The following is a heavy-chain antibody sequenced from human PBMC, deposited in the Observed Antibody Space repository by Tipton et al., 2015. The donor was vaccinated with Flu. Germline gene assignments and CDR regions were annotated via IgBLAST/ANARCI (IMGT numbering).Heavy chain of an antibody. V-gene: IGHV3-33*01. CDR2: IWYDGSNK. CDR1: GFTFSSSG. CDR3: ARDRNDYYDSSVYVFGFDIDF. Sequence: QLAQSGGGVVQPGRSLRLSCAASGFTFSSSGMHWVRQAPGKGLEWVAVIWYDGSNKYYADSVKGRFTISRDNSKNTLYLQMNSLRAEDTAVYYCARDRNDYYDSSVYVFGFDIDFCGHGTLVTVSS. J-gene: IGHJ4*01. D-gene: IGHD3-22*01.